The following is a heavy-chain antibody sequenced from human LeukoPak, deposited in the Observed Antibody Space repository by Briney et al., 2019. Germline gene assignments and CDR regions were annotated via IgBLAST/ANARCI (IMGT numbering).Heavy chain of an antibody. D-gene: IGHD1-7*01. J-gene: IGHJ4*02. CDR2: IWYDGSNK. CDR1: GFTFSSYG. V-gene: IGHV3-33*06. CDR3: AKDATPRNSIWDHFDS. Sequence: GRSLRLSCAASGFTFSSYGMHWVRQAPGKGLEWVAVIWYDGSNKYYADSVKGRFTGSRDDAKNTVYLQMNSLRAEDTAIYFCAKDATPRNSIWDHFDSWGQGTLVTVSS.